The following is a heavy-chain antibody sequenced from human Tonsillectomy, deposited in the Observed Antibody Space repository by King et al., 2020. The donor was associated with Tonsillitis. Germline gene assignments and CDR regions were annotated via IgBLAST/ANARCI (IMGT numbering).Heavy chain of an antibody. CDR1: GFSLSTSGVG. D-gene: IGHD3-10*01. J-gene: IGHJ2*01. Sequence: ITLKESGPTLVKPTQTLTLTCTFSGFSLSTSGVGVGWIRQPPGKALEWLALLYWDDDERYSPSLKSRLTIPKDSSKSQVVLTMTNMDPVDTATYYCAHSPFERGYFDLWGRGTLVTVSS. CDR2: LYWDDDE. V-gene: IGHV2-5*02. CDR3: AHSPFERGYFDL.